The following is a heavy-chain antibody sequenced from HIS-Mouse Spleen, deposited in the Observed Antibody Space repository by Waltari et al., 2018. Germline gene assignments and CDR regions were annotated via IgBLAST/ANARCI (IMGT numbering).Heavy chain of an antibody. J-gene: IGHJ2*01. Sequence: QLQLQESGPGLVKPSETLSLTCTVSGGSISSSSYYWGWIRQPPGKGLEWIGRIDYSGGTYYNPSLKSRVTRAVDTSKNQFSLKLSAVTAADTAVYYCAREIPYSSSWYDWYFDLWGRGTLVTVSS. CDR2: IDYSGGT. D-gene: IGHD6-13*01. CDR1: GGSISSSSYY. V-gene: IGHV4-39*07. CDR3: AREIPYSSSWYDWYFDL.